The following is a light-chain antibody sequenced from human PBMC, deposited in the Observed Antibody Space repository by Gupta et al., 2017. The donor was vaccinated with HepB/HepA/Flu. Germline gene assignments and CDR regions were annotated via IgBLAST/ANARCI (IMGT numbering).Light chain of an antibody. CDR3: SSFTSSSTLAV. CDR2: AVT. V-gene: IGLV2-14*03. CDR1: SSDV. J-gene: IGLJ2*01. Sequence: QSALTQPASVSGSPGQSITISCTGTSSDVSWYQQHPGKAPKLMIYAVTLRPPRVSHRFSGSKSGDTASLTISELQTEDEAYYYCSSFTSSSTLAVFGGGTKVPVL.